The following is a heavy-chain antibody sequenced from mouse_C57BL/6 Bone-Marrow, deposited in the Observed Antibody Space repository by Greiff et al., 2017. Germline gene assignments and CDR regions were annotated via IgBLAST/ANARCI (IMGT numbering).Heavy chain of an antibody. CDR3: ARGSYYGSFAY. CDR1: GYTFTEYT. V-gene: IGHV1-62-2*01. CDR2: FYPGSGST. J-gene: IGHJ3*01. D-gene: IGHD1-2*01. Sequence: VHLVESGAELVKPGASVKLSCKASGYTFTEYTIHWVKQRTGQGLEWIGWFYPGSGSTKYNEKFKDKATLTVDKSSSTVYMELSRLTSEYSAVYFCARGSYYGSFAYWGQGTLVTVSA.